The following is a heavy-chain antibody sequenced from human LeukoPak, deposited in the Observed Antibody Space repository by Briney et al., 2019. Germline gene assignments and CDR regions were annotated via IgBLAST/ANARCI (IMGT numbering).Heavy chain of an antibody. Sequence: GGSLRLSCAASGLTFSSYWMTWVRQAPGKGLEWVANIKQDGSETYYVDSVKGRFTISRDNAKNSLYLQMNSLRAEDTAVYYCAREKIVVVTAGAFDIWGQGTMVTVSS. J-gene: IGHJ3*02. CDR3: AREKIVVVTAGAFDI. CDR2: IKQDGSET. D-gene: IGHD2-21*02. CDR1: GLTFSSYW. V-gene: IGHV3-7*01.